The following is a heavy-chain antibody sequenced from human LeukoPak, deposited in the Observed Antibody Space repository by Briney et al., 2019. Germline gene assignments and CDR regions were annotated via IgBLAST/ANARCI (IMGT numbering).Heavy chain of an antibody. CDR1: GGSFSDYS. V-gene: IGHV4-34*01. CDR2: INHNGGT. Sequence: SETLSLTCAVYGGSFSDYSWTWIRRAPGEGLEWIGEINHNGGTNHNPSLVSRVIMSVDTSKNQFSLKVSSVTAADTAVYYCAGVAYRYSINDWSRTGLGAYATKYYYYMDVWGKGTTVTVSS. D-gene: IGHD3-9*01. CDR3: AGVAYRYSINDWSRTGLGAYATKYYYYMDV. J-gene: IGHJ6*03.